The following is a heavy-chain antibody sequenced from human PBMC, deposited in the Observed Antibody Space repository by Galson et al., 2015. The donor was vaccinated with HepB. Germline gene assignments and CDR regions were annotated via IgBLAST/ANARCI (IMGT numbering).Heavy chain of an antibody. CDR3: AREGEDTAMATDYFDY. J-gene: IGHJ4*02. CDR2: ISYDGSNK. D-gene: IGHD5-18*01. CDR1: GFTFSSYA. Sequence: SLRLSCAASGFTFSSYAMHWVRQAPGKGLEWVAVISYDGSNKYYADSVKGRFTISRDNSKNTLYLQMNSLRAEDTAVYYCAREGEDTAMATDYFDYWGQGTLVTVSS. V-gene: IGHV3-30*04.